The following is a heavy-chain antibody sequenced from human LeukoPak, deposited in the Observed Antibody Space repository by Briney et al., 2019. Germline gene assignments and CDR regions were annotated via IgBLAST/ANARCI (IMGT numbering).Heavy chain of an antibody. Sequence: GGSLRLSCVASGFTFNRYAMSGVRHVPGKRLEWVSTFSGPMETTYYAPSVRGRFTMSRDNSKNTLSLQMNSLRAEDTALYYCAKASLGSCTGAKCYHFDNWGQGTLVTVSS. CDR2: FSGPMETT. CDR3: AKASLGSCTGAKCYHFDN. D-gene: IGHD2-8*02. V-gene: IGHV3-23*01. J-gene: IGHJ4*02. CDR1: GFTFNRYA.